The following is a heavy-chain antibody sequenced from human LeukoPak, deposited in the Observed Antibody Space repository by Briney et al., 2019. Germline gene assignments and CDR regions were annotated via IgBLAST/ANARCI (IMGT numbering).Heavy chain of an antibody. CDR2: ICDSGST. Sequence: PSETLSLTCTVSAGSISSGGYYWSWIRQHPGKGLEWIGYICDSGSTYYNPSLKSRVTISVDTSKNQFSLKLSSVTAADTAVYYCASLEWFGELLYPNWYFDLWGRGTLVTVSS. CDR1: AGSISSGGYY. D-gene: IGHD3-10*01. J-gene: IGHJ2*01. CDR3: ASLEWFGELLYPNWYFDL. V-gene: IGHV4-31*03.